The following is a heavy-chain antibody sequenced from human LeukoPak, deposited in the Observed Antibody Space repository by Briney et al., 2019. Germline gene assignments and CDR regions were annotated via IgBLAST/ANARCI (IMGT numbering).Heavy chain of an antibody. CDR3: ARDKLIVGATCFDY. J-gene: IGHJ4*02. CDR1: GFTFSSYE. Sequence: GGSLRLSCAASGFTFSSYEMNWVRQAPGKGLEWVSGINWNGGSTGYADSVKGRFTISRDNAKNSLYLQMNSLRAEDTALYYCARDKLIVGATCFDYWGQGTLVTVSS. D-gene: IGHD1-26*01. CDR2: INWNGGST. V-gene: IGHV3-20*04.